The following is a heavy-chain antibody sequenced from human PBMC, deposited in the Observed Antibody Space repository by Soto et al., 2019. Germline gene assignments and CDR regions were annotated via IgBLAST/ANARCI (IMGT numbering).Heavy chain of an antibody. D-gene: IGHD3-22*01. CDR3: ARERPEYYDSSGYYYVPRWFDP. Sequence: SETLSLTCTVSGGSISSYYWSWIRQPAGKGLEWIGRIYTSGSTNYNPSLKSRVTMSVDTSKNQFSLKLSSVTAADAAVYYCARERPEYYDSSGYYYVPRWFDPWGQGTLVTVSS. V-gene: IGHV4-4*07. CDR2: IYTSGST. CDR1: GGSISSYY. J-gene: IGHJ5*02.